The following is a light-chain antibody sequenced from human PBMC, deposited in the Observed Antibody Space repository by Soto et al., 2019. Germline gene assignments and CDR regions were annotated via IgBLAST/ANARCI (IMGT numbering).Light chain of an antibody. Sequence: QSVLTQPASVSGSPGQSITISCTGISSDVETDNLVSWYQQHPGKPPQLIIYEVTKRPSGVSDRFSGSKSGNTASLTISGLQADDEADYSCCSHSKSGTFEWVFGGGTKVTVL. V-gene: IGLV2-23*02. CDR1: SSDVETDNL. J-gene: IGLJ2*01. CDR2: EVT. CDR3: CSHSKSGTFEWV.